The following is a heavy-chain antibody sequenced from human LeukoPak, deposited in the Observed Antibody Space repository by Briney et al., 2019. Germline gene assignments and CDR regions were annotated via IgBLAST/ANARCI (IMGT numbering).Heavy chain of an antibody. V-gene: IGHV3-23*01. Sequence: PGGSLRLSCAISGFTFSSYAMSWVGQAPGKGLEWVSVISGSGTSTYYADSVKGRFTISRDNSKNTLYLQMNSLRAEDTAVYYCTRGRKSRIYQDGAFDIWGQGTMVTVSS. D-gene: IGHD5-24*01. CDR1: GFTFSSYA. CDR3: TRGRKSRIYQDGAFDI. CDR2: ISGSGTST. J-gene: IGHJ3*02.